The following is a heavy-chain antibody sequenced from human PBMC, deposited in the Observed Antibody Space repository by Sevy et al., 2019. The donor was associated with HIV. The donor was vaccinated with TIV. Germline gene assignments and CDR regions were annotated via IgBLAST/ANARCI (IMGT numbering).Heavy chain of an antibody. J-gene: IGHJ4*02. Sequence: GGSLRLSCAASGFTFNTYGMHWVLQAPGKGLEWVAVVSYDGSNKYYADSVQGRFTISRDNSRNTLYLQVNSLRTEDTAVYYCAKAMDTWIQLWSLIDYWGQGTLVTVSS. D-gene: IGHD5-18*01. V-gene: IGHV3-30*18. CDR1: GFTFNTYG. CDR2: VSYDGSNK. CDR3: AKAMDTWIQLWSLIDY.